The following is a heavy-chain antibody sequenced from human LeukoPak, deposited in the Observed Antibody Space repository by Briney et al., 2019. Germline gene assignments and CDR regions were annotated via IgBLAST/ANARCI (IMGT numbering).Heavy chain of an antibody. V-gene: IGHV1-2*04. D-gene: IGHD3-22*01. CDR1: AYTFTGYF. J-gene: IGHJ3*02. Sequence: ASVKVSCKASAYTFTGYFLHWVRQAPGQGLEWMGWINPSSGVANYAQKFQGWVTMTRDTSISTAYMELSRLKSDDTAVYYCARTYYYDSSGANDAFNIWGQGTMVTVSS. CDR2: INPSSGVA. CDR3: ARTYYYDSSGANDAFNI.